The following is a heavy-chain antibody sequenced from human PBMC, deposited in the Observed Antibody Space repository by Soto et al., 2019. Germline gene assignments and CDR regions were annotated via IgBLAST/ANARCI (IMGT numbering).Heavy chain of an antibody. CDR1: GFTFDDYA. J-gene: IGHJ3*02. CDR2: ISWNSGSI. Sequence: GGSLRLSCAASGFTFDDYAMHWVRQAPGKGLEWVSGISWNSGSIGYADSVKGRFTISRDNAKNSLYLKMNSLRAEDAALYYCSKEEGGGVRGDAFDIWGQGTMVTVSS. D-gene: IGHD3-10*01. CDR3: SKEEGGGVRGDAFDI. V-gene: IGHV3-9*01.